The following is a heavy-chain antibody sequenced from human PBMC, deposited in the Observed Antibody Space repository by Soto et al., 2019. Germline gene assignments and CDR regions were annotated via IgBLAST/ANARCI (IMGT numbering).Heavy chain of an antibody. CDR2: TNPNSGNT. Sequence: GASVKVSCKASGYTFTSYDINWVRQATGQGLEWMGWTNPNSGNTGYAQKFQGRVTMARNTSISTAYMELSSLRSEDTAVYYCARVHYYDSSGPPYYFDYWGQGTLVTVSS. CDR1: GYTFTSYD. CDR3: ARVHYYDSSGPPYYFDY. J-gene: IGHJ4*02. V-gene: IGHV1-8*01. D-gene: IGHD3-22*01.